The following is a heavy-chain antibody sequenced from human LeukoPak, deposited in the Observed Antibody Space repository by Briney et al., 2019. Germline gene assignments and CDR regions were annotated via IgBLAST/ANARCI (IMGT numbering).Heavy chain of an antibody. Sequence: GGSLRLSCAASGFTFSSYAMSWVRRAPGKGLEWVSAISGSGGSTYYADSVKGRFTISRDNSKNTLYLQMNSLRAEDTAVYYCAATYYYGSGSLLQGHYGMDVWGQGTTVTVSS. V-gene: IGHV3-23*01. J-gene: IGHJ6*02. D-gene: IGHD3-10*01. CDR2: ISGSGGST. CDR3: AATYYYGSGSLLQGHYGMDV. CDR1: GFTFSSYA.